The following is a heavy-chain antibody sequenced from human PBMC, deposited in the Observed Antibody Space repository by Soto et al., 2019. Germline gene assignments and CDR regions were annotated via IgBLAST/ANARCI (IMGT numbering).Heavy chain of an antibody. CDR3: TAGIAAAGTGLWYFDY. Sequence: GGSLRLSCAASGFTFSGSAMHWVRQASGKGLEWVGRIRSKANSYATAYAASVKGRFTISRDDSKNTAYLQMNSLKTEDTAVYYCTAGIAAAGTGLWYFDYWGQGTLVTVSS. CDR1: GFTFSGSA. CDR2: IRSKANSYAT. J-gene: IGHJ4*02. V-gene: IGHV3-73*01. D-gene: IGHD6-13*01.